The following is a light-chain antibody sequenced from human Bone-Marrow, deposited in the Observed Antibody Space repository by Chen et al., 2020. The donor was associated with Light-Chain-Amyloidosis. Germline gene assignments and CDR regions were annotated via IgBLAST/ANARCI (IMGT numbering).Light chain of an antibody. CDR2: AFS. V-gene: IGLV1-40*01. J-gene: IGLJ2*01. CDR3: QSYDSSLGVVI. CDR1: TSNIGTGYD. Sequence: QSVLTQPPSVSGAPGQRVTISCTGSTSNIGTGYDVHWYQQFPGTAPRLLIFAFSNRPSGVPDRFSGSKSGTSASLAITGLQTEDEADYYCQSYDSSLGVVIFGGGPKLTVL.